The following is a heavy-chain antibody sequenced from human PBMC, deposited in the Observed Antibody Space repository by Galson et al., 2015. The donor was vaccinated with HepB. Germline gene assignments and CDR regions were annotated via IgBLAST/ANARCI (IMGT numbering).Heavy chain of an antibody. Sequence: SVKVSCKASGYTFTSYDINWVRQATGQGLEWMGWMNPNSGNTGYAQKFQGRVTMTRNTSISTAYMELSSLRSEDTAVYYCARDEGYMEAFAFDIWGQGTMVTVSS. CDR1: GYTFTSYD. CDR3: ARDEGYMEAFAFDI. J-gene: IGHJ3*02. D-gene: IGHD5-24*01. CDR2: MNPNSGNT. V-gene: IGHV1-8*01.